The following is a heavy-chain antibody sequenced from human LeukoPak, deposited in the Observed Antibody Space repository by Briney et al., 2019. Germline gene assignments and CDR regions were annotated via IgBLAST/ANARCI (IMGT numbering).Heavy chain of an antibody. D-gene: IGHD5-24*01. J-gene: IGHJ4*02. CDR1: GFTFSNYA. CDR3: ANRTPTKNYYFDY. CDR2: IGGSGSNT. V-gene: IGHV3-23*01. Sequence: GGSLRLSCAASGFTFSNYAMSWVRQAPGKGLEGGSDIGGSGSNTYYADSVKGRFTISRDNSKNTLYLQMNSLRAEDTAIYYCANRTPTKNYYFDYWGQGALVTVSS.